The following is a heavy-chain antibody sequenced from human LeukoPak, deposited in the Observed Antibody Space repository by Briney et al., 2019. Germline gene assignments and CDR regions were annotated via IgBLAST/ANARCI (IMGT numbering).Heavy chain of an antibody. J-gene: IGHJ3*02. Sequence: PSQTLSLTCTVSGGSVSSGSYYWSWVRQHPGKGLEWIGYIYYSGNSNYSPSLKSRVTISVDTSKNQFSLKLSSVTAADTAVYYCARGYYFDSAGRSDAFDIWGQGTMVTVSS. V-gene: IGHV4-31*03. CDR1: GGSVSSGSYY. D-gene: IGHD3-22*01. CDR3: ARGYYFDSAGRSDAFDI. CDR2: IYYSGNS.